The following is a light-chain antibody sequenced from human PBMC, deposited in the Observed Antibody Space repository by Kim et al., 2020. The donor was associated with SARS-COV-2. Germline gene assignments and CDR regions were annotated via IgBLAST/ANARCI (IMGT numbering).Light chain of an antibody. CDR1: QGIGQK. CDR3: QHYYTYPIT. Sequence: AFVEDRVTISCRARQGIGQKLAWFQHKPGKAPKLLIFGAYTLQSGVPSKFSGSGSGTDFSLSITSLQPEDSATYYCQHYYTYPITFGQGTRLEIK. J-gene: IGKJ5*01. V-gene: IGKV1-16*02. CDR2: GAY.